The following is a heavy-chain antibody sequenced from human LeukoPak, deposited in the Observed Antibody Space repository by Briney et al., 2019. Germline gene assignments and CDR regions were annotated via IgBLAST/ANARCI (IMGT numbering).Heavy chain of an antibody. CDR3: ARYSYYYGSRSYYNEADFDY. D-gene: IGHD3-10*01. CDR2: IYYSGST. CDR1: GGSISSGDYY. J-gene: IGHJ4*02. Sequence: SETLSLTCTVSGGSISSGDYYWSWLRQPPGKGLEWIGYIYYSGSTYYNPSLKSRVTISVDPSKNQFSLKLSSVTAADTAVYYCARYSYYYGSRSYYNEADFDYWGQGTLVTVSS. V-gene: IGHV4-30-4*01.